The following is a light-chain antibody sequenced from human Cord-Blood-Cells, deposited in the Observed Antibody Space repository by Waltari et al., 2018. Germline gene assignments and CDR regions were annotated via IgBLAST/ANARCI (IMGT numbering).Light chain of an antibody. CDR2: GAS. CDR3: QQYGSSPLT. CDR1: QSVSSSY. Sequence: EIFFTPAPGTLPLSPGEAATCPCRASQSVSSSYLAWYQQKPGQAPRLLIFGASSRATGIPDRFSGSGSGTDFTLTISRLEPEDFAVYYCQQYGSSPLTFGGGTKVEIK. J-gene: IGKJ4*01. V-gene: IGKV3-20*01.